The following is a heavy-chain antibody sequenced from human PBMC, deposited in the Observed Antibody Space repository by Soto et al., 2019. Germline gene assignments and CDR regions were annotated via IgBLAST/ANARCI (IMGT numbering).Heavy chain of an antibody. CDR1: GFTFSNYA. CDR2: ISSNGVST. Sequence: GGSLRLSCVASGFTFSNYAMHWVRQAPGKGLEYISAISSNGVSTYYANSVKGRFSISRDNSRNTLYLQMGSLRAEDMAVYYCARAISGYDPYDYWGQGTLVTVSS. J-gene: IGHJ4*02. CDR3: ARAISGYDPYDY. V-gene: IGHV3-64*01. D-gene: IGHD5-12*01.